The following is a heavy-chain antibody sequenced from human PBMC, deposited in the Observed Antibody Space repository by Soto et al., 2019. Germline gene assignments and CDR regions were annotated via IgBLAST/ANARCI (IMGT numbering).Heavy chain of an antibody. V-gene: IGHV2-5*02. CDR3: AHTVTLI. D-gene: IGHD3-22*01. CDR1: GFSLSTRGMG. Sequence: SGPTLVNPTQTLTLTCTFSGFSLSTRGMGVGWIRQPPGKALEWLALIYWDNTKHYSPSLKSRLTITKDTSKNQVVLTMTNMDPVDTGTYYCAHTVTLIWGHGTLVTVS. J-gene: IGHJ4*01. CDR2: IYWDNTK.